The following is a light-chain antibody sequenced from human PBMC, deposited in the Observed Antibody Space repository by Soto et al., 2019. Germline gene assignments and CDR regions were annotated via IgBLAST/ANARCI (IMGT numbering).Light chain of an antibody. CDR2: EVN. J-gene: IGLJ2*01. CDR1: SSDVGGYNY. CDR3: SSYTATSTLV. Sequence: QSVLTQPASVSGPPGQSITISCTGTSSDVGGYNYVSWYQQYPGRAPKLMIYEVNNRPSGISNRFSGSKSGNTASLTISGLQAEDEADYYCSSYTATSTLVFGGGTKVTVL. V-gene: IGLV2-14*01.